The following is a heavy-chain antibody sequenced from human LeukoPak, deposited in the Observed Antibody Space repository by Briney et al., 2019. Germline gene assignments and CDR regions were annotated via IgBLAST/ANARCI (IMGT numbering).Heavy chain of an antibody. CDR3: ARGITGSRRLFDY. Sequence: SSETLSLSCTVSGDSISNSYWSWIRQPSGKGLEWIGNIYSSGSTNYNPSLKSRVTISVDTSKNHFSLKLTSVTAADTAVYYCARGITGSRRLFDYWGQGTLVTVSS. CDR1: GDSISNSY. J-gene: IGHJ4*02. V-gene: IGHV4-59*01. D-gene: IGHD1-20*01. CDR2: IYSSGST.